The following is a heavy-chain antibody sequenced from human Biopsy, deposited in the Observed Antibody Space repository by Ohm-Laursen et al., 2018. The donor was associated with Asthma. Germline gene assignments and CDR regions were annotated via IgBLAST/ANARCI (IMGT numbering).Heavy chain of an antibody. V-gene: IGHV4-34*01. CDR2: IYKSGQV. D-gene: IGHD5-18*01. J-gene: IGHJ4*02. Sequence: GTLSLTCAVYGGSFSGHYWTWIRQPPGKGLEWIGNIYKSGQVYYNLSLKSRVTISVDTSKSQFSLRLSSVTAADTAVYYCARDFVDSAMDYFDYWGQGTLVTASS. CDR3: ARDFVDSAMDYFDY. CDR1: GGSFSGHY.